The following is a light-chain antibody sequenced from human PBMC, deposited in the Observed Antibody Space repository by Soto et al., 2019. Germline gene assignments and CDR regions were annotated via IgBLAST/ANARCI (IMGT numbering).Light chain of an antibody. CDR2: AAS. J-gene: IGKJ2*01. V-gene: IGKV1-39*01. CDR1: QSITIY. CDR3: QQSYSTPRT. Sequence: IQMTQSPSSLSASVGDRVTISCRASQSITIYLNWYQQKPGQAPKLLIYAASSLQSGVPSRFSGSGSGTDFTLTISSLEPEDFATYYCQQSYSTPRTFGQGTKLEIK.